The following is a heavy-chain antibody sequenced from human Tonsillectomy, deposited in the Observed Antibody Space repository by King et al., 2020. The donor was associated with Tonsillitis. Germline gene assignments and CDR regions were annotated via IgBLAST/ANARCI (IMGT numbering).Heavy chain of an antibody. CDR2: INPSGGTT. V-gene: IGHV1-46*03. CDR1: GYSFTSYY. CDR3: ARDVGKSFDY. Sequence: VQLVQSGAEVKKPGASVKVSCKTSGYSFTSYYIHWVRQAPGQGLEWMGIINPSGGTTTYAQKFQGRVTLTRDTSTSTVFMGLSSLRAEDTAVYYCARDVGKSFDYWGQGTLVTVSS. J-gene: IGHJ4*02.